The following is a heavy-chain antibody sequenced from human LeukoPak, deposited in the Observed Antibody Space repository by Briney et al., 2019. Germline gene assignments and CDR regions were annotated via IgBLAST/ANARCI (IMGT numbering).Heavy chain of an antibody. D-gene: IGHD2-15*01. CDR2: IYTSGST. V-gene: IGHV4-4*07. J-gene: IGHJ6*02. CDR3: ARGVVPRVVAATVQSRYYYYGMDV. CDR1: GGSISSYY. Sequence: SETLSLTCTVSGGSISSYYWSWIRQPAGKGLEWIGRIYTSGSTNYNPSLKSRVTMSADTSKNQFSLKLSSVTAADTAVYYCARGVVPRVVAATVQSRYYYYGMDVWGQGTTVTVSS.